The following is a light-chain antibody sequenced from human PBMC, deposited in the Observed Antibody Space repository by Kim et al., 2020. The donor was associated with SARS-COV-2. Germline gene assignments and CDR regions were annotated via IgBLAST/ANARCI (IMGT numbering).Light chain of an antibody. CDR2: EVT. J-gene: IGLJ1*01. V-gene: IGLV2-8*01. Sequence: AAGAPGQSVTISCTGSSSDIGAYENVSWYQQHPGKAPKLLISEVTKRSSGVPDRFSGSKSGNTASLTVSGLQVEDEADYYCCSYARTSYVFGTGTNVIV. CDR1: SSDIGAYEN. CDR3: CSYARTSYV.